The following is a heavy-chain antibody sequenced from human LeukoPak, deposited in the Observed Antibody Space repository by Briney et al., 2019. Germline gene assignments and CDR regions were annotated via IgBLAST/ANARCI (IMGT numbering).Heavy chain of an antibody. Sequence: GGSLRLSCAASGFTFDDYAMHSVRQAPGKCLEWVSGISWNSGSIGYADSVKGRFTISRDNAKNSLYLQMNSLRAEDTALYYCAKDLVPAALDAFDIWGQGTMVTVSS. CDR3: AKDLVPAALDAFDI. V-gene: IGHV3-9*01. CDR2: ISWNSGSI. D-gene: IGHD2-2*01. CDR1: GFTFDDYA. J-gene: IGHJ3*02.